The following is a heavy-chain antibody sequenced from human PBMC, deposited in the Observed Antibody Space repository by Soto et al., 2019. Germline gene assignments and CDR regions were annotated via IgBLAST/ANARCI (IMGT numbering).Heavy chain of an antibody. CDR3: ARMGSSSFYYYYGMDV. V-gene: IGHV6-1*01. CDR1: GDSVSSNSAA. J-gene: IGHJ6*02. CDR2: TYYRSKWYN. D-gene: IGHD6-6*01. Sequence: SQTLSLTCAISGDSVSSNSAAWNWIRQSPSRGLEWLGRTYYRSKWYNDYAVSVKSRITINPDASKNQFSLQLNSVTPEDTAVYYCARMGSSSFYYYYGMDVWGQGTTVTVSS.